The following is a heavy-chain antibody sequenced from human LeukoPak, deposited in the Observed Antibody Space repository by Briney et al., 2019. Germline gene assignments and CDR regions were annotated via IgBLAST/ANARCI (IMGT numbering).Heavy chain of an antibody. V-gene: IGHV1-2*02. D-gene: IGHD2-21*02. CDR2: INPDSGVT. Sequence: ASVKVSCKASGYTFSSYGISWVRQAPGQGLEWMGWINPDSGVTNYAQNLQARVTMTRDTSISTVFLDLSSLRSDDTAVYYCALVTSGNWWFDPWGQGTLVTVSS. J-gene: IGHJ5*02. CDR1: GYTFSSYG. CDR3: ALVTSGNWWFDP.